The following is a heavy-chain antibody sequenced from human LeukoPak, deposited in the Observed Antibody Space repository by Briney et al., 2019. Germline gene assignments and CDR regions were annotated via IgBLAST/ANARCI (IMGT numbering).Heavy chain of an antibody. CDR3: ARSKDLRLDDIYY. CDR1: GGTFSSYA. J-gene: IGHJ4*02. Sequence: SVKVSCKASGGTFSSYAFSWVRQAPGQGLEWMGGIIPIFGTANYAQKLQGRVTITADESTSTAYMELSSLRSEDTAVYYCARSKDLRLDDIYYWGQGTLVTVSS. V-gene: IGHV1-69*13. CDR2: IIPIFGTA. D-gene: IGHD3-9*01.